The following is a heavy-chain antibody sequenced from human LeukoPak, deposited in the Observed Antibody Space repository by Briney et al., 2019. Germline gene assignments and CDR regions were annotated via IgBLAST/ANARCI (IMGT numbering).Heavy chain of an antibody. CDR2: IYHSGST. CDR1: GYSISSGYY. D-gene: IGHD2-2*02. Sequence: SETLSLTCAVSGYSISSGYYWGWLRQPPGKGLEWIGSIYHSGSTYYNPSLKSRVTISVDTSKNQFSLKLSSVTAADTAVYYCATAPVVPAAIGLYWYFDLWGRGTLVTVSS. V-gene: IGHV4-38-2*01. CDR3: ATAPVVPAAIGLYWYFDL. J-gene: IGHJ2*01.